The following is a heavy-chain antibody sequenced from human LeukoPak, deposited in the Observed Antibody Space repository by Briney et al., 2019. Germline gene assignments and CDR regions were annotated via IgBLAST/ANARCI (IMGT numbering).Heavy chain of an antibody. J-gene: IGHJ4*02. CDR1: GFTFSSYA. V-gene: IGHV3-64*01. D-gene: IGHD4-23*01. CDR3: ARDLVATVVTPGVY. Sequence: GGSLRLSCAASGFTFSSYAMHWVRQAPGKGLEYVSAISSNGGSTYYANSVKGRFTISRDNAKNSLYLQMNSLRAEDTAVYYCARDLVATVVTPGVYWGQGTLVTVSS. CDR2: ISSNGGST.